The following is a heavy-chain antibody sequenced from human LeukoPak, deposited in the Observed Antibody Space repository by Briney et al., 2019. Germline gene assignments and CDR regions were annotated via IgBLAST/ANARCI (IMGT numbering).Heavy chain of an antibody. V-gene: IGHV3-53*01. D-gene: IGHD3-22*01. CDR2: IYSGGST. J-gene: IGHJ4*02. CDR3: ARGWQYDSSGCFDY. Sequence: SSETLSLTCTVSGGSISNAHSFWSWVRQAPGKGLEWVSVIYSGGSTYYADSVKGRFAISRDNSKNTLYLQMNSLRAEDTAVYYCARGWQYDSSGCFDYWGQGTLVTVSS. CDR1: GGSISNAHS.